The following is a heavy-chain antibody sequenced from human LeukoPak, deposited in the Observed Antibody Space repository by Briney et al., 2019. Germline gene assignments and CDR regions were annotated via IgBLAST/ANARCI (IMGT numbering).Heavy chain of an antibody. V-gene: IGHV1-46*01. Sequence: ASVKVSCKASGYSFTSYYMHWVRQAPGQGLEWMGIINPSGGSTSYAQKFQGRVAMTRDTSTSTVYMELSSLRSGETAVYYCASLEKRGYSYGYVSFDYWGQGTLVTVSS. D-gene: IGHD5-18*01. CDR2: INPSGGST. CDR1: GYSFTSYY. J-gene: IGHJ4*02. CDR3: ASLEKRGYSYGYVSFDY.